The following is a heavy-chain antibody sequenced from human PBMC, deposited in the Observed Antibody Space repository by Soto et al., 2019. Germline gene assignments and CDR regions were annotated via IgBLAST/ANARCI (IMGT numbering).Heavy chain of an antibody. Sequence: EVQLLESGGGLVQPGGSLRLSCAVSGFTFSNYAMSWVRQAPGKGLEWVSAISGSGGSTSYADSVKGRFTISRDNSKNTLYLQMNSLRAEDTAIYYCAKGTNRYYYDMDVWGQGTTVTVSS. V-gene: IGHV3-23*01. CDR3: AKGTNRYYYDMDV. J-gene: IGHJ6*02. CDR1: GFTFSNYA. CDR2: ISGSGGST.